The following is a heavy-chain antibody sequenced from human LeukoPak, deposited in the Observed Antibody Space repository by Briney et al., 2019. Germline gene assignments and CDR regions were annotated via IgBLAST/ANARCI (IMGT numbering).Heavy chain of an antibody. D-gene: IGHD6-19*01. J-gene: IGHJ4*02. Sequence: WIRQPPGKGLEWVGRIKTKTDGGTTDYAAPVKGRLTISRDDSKNTLYLQMSSLRTEDTAVYYCTTDSIAVTGTANWGQGTLVTVSS. V-gene: IGHV3-15*07. CDR3: TTDSIAVTGTAN. CDR2: IKTKTDGGTT.